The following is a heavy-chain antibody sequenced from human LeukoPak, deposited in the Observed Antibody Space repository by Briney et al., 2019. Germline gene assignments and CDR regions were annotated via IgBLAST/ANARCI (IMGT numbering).Heavy chain of an antibody. Sequence: GSSVKVSCKASGGTFSSYAISWVRQAPGQGLEWMGGIIPIFGTANYAQKFQGRVTITADKSTSTAYMELSSLRSEDTAVYYCARAPCGAAAEPDFDYWGQGTLVTVSS. CDR2: IIPIFGTA. V-gene: IGHV1-69*06. CDR3: ARAPCGAAAEPDFDY. CDR1: GGTFSSYA. J-gene: IGHJ4*02. D-gene: IGHD6-13*01.